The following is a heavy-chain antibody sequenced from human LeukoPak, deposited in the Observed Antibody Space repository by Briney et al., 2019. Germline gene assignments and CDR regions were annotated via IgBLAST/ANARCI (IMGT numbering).Heavy chain of an antibody. J-gene: IGHJ6*03. CDR2: IYYSGST. CDR3: AREDSNSLDYYYMDV. D-gene: IGHD2-2*01. V-gene: IGHV4-39*07. Sequence: SETLSLTCTVSGGSISSSSYYWGWIRQPPGKGLEWIGSIYYSGSTYYNPSLKSRVTISVDTSKNQFSLKLSSVTAADTAVYYCAREDSNSLDYYYMDVWGKGTTVTVSS. CDR1: GGSISSSSYY.